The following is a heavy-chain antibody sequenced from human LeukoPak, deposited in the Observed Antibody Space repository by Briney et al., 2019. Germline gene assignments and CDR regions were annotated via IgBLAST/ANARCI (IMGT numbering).Heavy chain of an antibody. J-gene: IGHJ4*02. D-gene: IGHD3-22*01. Sequence: SETLSLTCTVSGGSISSNYWSWIRQPPGKGLEWIGYIYYSGSTNYNPSLKSRVTISVDTSKNQFSLKLSSVTAADTAVYYCARDDDSSGYLDYWGQGTLVTVSS. V-gene: IGHV4-59*01. CDR1: GGSISSNY. CDR2: IYYSGST. CDR3: ARDDDSSGYLDY.